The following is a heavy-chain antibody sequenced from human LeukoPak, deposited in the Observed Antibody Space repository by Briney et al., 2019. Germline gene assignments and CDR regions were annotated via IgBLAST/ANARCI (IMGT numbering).Heavy chain of an antibody. CDR1: GFTFNSYA. J-gene: IGHJ4*02. D-gene: IGHD3-10*01. V-gene: IGHV3-23*01. CDR2: IFGSGGSA. Sequence: GGSLRLSCAASGFTFNSYAMYWVRQAPGKGLEWVSGIFGSGGSAHYADSVKGRFTISRDNSKNTLYLQMNSLRAEDTAVYYCAKSVNRNYYGSGSYTPELYYFDYWGQGTLVTVSS. CDR3: AKSVNRNYYGSGSYTPELYYFDY.